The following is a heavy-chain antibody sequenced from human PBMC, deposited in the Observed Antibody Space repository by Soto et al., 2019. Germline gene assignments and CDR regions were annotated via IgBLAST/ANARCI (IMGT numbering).Heavy chain of an antibody. Sequence: ASVKVSCKASGHPLTDSSMHWVRQAPRQGLEWMGWINLNSGGTYYAQKFQGRVTMTRDTSISTAYMELSGLTSDDTAMYYCVRDLGGYDLYGPDIWGQGSLGTVSS. CDR3: VRDLGGYDLYGPDI. CDR1: GHPLTDSS. CDR2: INLNSGGT. J-gene: IGHJ4*02. V-gene: IGHV1-2*02. D-gene: IGHD5-12*01.